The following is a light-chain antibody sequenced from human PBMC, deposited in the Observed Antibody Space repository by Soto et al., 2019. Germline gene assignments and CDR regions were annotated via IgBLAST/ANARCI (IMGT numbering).Light chain of an antibody. CDR2: SYN. CDR1: SSNIGGEA. J-gene: IGLJ1*01. V-gene: IGLV1-44*01. Sequence: QSVLPQTPSVSGTPGQTVTISCSGSSSNIGGEAVNWYQQLPGTAPKLLIYSYNQRPSGVPDRFSGSKSGTSASLAISGLQSEDEADYICAAWDDSLNGYVFGTGTKLTVL. CDR3: AAWDDSLNGYV.